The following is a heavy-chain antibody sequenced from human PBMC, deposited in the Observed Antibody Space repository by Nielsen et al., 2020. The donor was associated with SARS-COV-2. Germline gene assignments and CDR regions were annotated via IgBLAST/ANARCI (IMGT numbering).Heavy chain of an antibody. V-gene: IGHV1-2*06. CDR2: INPNSAGT. J-gene: IGHJ5*02. Sequence: ASVKVSCKASGYTFNNYAISWVRQAPGQGLEWMGRINPNSAGTNYAQTFKGRVTLTTDTSISTAYMDLSWLRSDDTAVYYCARDEYNYGYNWFDTWGQGTLVTVSS. CDR3: ARDEYNYGYNWFDT. D-gene: IGHD5-18*01. CDR1: GYTFNNYA.